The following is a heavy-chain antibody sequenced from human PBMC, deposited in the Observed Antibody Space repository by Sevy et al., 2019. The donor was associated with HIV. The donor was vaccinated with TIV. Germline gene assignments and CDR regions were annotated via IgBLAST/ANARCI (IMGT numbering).Heavy chain of an antibody. D-gene: IGHD5-12*01. Sequence: GGSLRLSCAASGFSFDDYTMNWVRQAPGKGLEWVSSITWNGDNIVYAASVMGRFIVSRDDDKTYLFLQMDSLRAEDKAVYYCARDRRGYFHKSGYLISDAFDVWGQGTLVTVSS. CDR2: ITWNGDNI. J-gene: IGHJ3*01. CDR1: GFSFDDYT. V-gene: IGHV3-20*04. CDR3: ARDRRGYFHKSGYLISDAFDV.